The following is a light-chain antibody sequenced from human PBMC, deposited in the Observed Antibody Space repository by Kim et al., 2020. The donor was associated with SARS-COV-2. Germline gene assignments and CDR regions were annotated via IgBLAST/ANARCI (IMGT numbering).Light chain of an antibody. CDR3: QQRNNWPPAVT. Sequence: PGEGAILSCRASQNIGISLGWYQHKPGQAPRLLIYDAAIRAAGIPDRFSGGGSGTDFTLTIGSLEPEDFAVYDCQQRNNWPPAVTFGGGTKVDIK. CDR1: QNIGIS. J-gene: IGKJ4*01. V-gene: IGKV3-11*01. CDR2: DAA.